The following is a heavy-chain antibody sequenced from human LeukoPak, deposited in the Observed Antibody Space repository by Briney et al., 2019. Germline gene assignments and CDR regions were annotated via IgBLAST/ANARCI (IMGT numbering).Heavy chain of an antibody. CDR1: GYTFTSYG. V-gene: IGHV1-18*01. D-gene: IGHD6-6*01. CDR2: ISAYNGST. CDR3: ASTAFYSSSAEYYYYYYMDV. Sequence: GASVKVSCKASGYTFTSYGISWVRQAPGQGLEWMGWISAYNGSTNYAQKLQGRVTMTTDTSTSTAYMELRSLRSDDTAVYYCASTAFYSSSAEYYYYYYMDVWGKGTTVTVSS. J-gene: IGHJ6*03.